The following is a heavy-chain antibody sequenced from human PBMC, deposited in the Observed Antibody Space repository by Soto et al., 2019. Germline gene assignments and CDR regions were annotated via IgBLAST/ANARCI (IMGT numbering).Heavy chain of an antibody. CDR1: GFTFSSYG. J-gene: IGHJ4*02. CDR3: ARSGYSYAVGY. Sequence: GGSLRLSCAASGFTFSSYGMHWVRQAPGKGLEWVAVIWYDGSNKYYADSVKGRFTISRDNSKNTLYLQMNSLRAEDTAVYYCARSGYSYAVGYWGQGTLVTVSS. V-gene: IGHV3-33*01. CDR2: IWYDGSNK. D-gene: IGHD5-18*01.